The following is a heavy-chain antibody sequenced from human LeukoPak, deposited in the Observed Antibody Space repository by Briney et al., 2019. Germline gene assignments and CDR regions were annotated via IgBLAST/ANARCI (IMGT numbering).Heavy chain of an antibody. CDR2: TYYRSKWFS. Sequence: SQTLSLTFAISGDGVSSNSAAWNWIRQSPSRGLEWLGRTYYRSKWFSRYAVSVKSRITINADTSKNQFSLQLNSVTPDDTAVYYCARGPGYFQHWGQGTLVTVSS. J-gene: IGHJ1*01. V-gene: IGHV6-1*01. CDR1: GDGVSSNSAA. CDR3: ARGPGYFQH.